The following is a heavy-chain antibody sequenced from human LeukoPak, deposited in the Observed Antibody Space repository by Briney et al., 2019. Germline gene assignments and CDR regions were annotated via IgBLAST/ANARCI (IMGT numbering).Heavy chain of an antibody. CDR1: GFTFSTYT. CDR2: IGGGGRYI. V-gene: IGHV3-21*01. Sequence: GGSLRLPCAASGFTFSTYTMNWVRQAPGKGLEWVSSIGGGGRYIYYADSMQGRFTISRDNAKNSLFLQMHSLSAEDTALYYCARVSRVAYTSSWYLYYWGQGTLVTVSS. CDR3: ARVSRVAYTSSWYLYY. J-gene: IGHJ4*02. D-gene: IGHD6-13*01.